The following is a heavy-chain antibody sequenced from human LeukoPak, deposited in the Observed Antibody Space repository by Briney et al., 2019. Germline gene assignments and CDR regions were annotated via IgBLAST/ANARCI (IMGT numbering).Heavy chain of an antibody. Sequence: GASVKVSCKASGYTFTGYYMHWVRQAPGQGLEWMGWINPNRGGTNYAQKFQGRVTMTRDTSISTAYMELSRLRSDDTAVYYCARLIGSRGYCSGGSCRQRFDPWGQGTLVTVSS. CDR3: ARLIGSRGYCSGGSCRQRFDP. V-gene: IGHV1-2*02. D-gene: IGHD2-15*01. J-gene: IGHJ5*02. CDR2: INPNRGGT. CDR1: GYTFTGYY.